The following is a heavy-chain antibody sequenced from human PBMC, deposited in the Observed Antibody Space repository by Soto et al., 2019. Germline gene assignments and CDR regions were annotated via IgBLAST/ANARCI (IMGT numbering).Heavy chain of an antibody. V-gene: IGHV3-21*01. D-gene: IGHD3-10*01. CDR1: GFNFNSYT. J-gene: IGHJ4*02. CDR2: ISRFSDRT. CDR3: ARVGAYFGEFDYFDY. Sequence: EVHLMESGGGLVKPGGSLRLSCSTSGFNFNSYTMNWVRQASGKGLEWVSSISRFSDRTYYADSVKGRFAIFRANAEKSVYLQVNSMRAEDTAVYYCARVGAYFGEFDYFDYWGQGTPVTVSS.